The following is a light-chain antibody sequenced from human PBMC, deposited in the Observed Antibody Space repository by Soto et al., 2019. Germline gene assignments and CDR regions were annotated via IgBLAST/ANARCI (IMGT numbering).Light chain of an antibody. CDR2: EVS. CDR3: SSYTSSSTPWV. CDR1: SSDVGGYNY. V-gene: IGLV2-14*01. J-gene: IGLJ3*02. Sequence: QSVLTQPASVSGSPGQSITIYCTGTSSDVGGYNYVSWYQQHPGKAPKLMIYEVSNRPSGVSNRFPGSKSGNTASLTISGLQAEDEADYYCSSYTSSSTPWVFGGGTKLTVL.